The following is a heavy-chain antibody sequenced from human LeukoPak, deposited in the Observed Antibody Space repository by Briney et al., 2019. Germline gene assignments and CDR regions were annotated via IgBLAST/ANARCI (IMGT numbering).Heavy chain of an antibody. CDR3: ARFWSGYFGWFDP. V-gene: IGHV4-61*08. D-gene: IGHD3-3*01. J-gene: IGHJ5*02. CDR2: IYYSGST. Sequence: PETLSLTCAVSGGSISSGGYSWSWIRQPPGKGLEWIGYIYYSGSTNYNPSLKSRVTISVDTSKNQFSLKLSSVTAADTAVYYCARFWSGYFGWFDPWGQGTLVTVSS. CDR1: GGSISSGGYS.